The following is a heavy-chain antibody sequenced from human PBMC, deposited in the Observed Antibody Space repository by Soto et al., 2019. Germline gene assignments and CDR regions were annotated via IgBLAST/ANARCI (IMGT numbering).Heavy chain of an antibody. CDR1: GGSISSSSYY. V-gene: IGHV4-39*01. Sequence: SVTLSLTCTLGGGSISSSSYYWVWIRHPPGKGLEWIGSIYYSGSTYYNPSLKSRVTISVDTSKNQFSLKLSSVTAADTAVYYCARRRLPRRENAFDIWGQGTMVTVSS. J-gene: IGHJ3*02. CDR2: IYYSGST. CDR3: ARRRLPRRENAFDI. D-gene: IGHD4-17*01.